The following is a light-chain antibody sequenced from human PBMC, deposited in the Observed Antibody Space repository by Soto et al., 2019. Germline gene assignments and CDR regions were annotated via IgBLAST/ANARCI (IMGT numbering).Light chain of an antibody. CDR2: GAS. J-gene: IGKJ5*01. V-gene: IGKV3-11*01. CDR1: ENVRTF. CDR3: QQYNSWPIT. Sequence: EVVLTQSPATLSLSPGERATLSCRASENVRTFVDWYQQKPGQAPRLLIHGASNRATGIPDRFTGSGSGTEFTLTISGLQSEDFAVYYCQQYNSWPITFGQGTRLEIK.